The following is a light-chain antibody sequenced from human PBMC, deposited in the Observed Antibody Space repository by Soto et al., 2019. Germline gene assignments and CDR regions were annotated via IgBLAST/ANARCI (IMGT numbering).Light chain of an antibody. CDR3: QQSFSTPRT. V-gene: IGKV1-39*01. J-gene: IGKJ1*01. Sequence: DIQMTQSPSPLSASVGDRVTLTCRASQTISTYLNWYQRKPGKAPKLLIYGASSLQSGVPSRFSGSGSGTDFTLTISSLQREDFATYYCQQSFSTPRTFGQGTKVEIK. CDR2: GAS. CDR1: QTISTY.